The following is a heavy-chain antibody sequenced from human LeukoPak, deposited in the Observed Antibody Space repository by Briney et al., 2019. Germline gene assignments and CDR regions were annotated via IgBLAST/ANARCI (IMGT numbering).Heavy chain of an antibody. V-gene: IGHV4-39*07. CDR3: TRSDGYGLVGI. D-gene: IGHD3-10*01. J-gene: IGHJ3*01. Sequence: PSETLSLTCTVSGGSISSSTYFWGWIRQPPGKGLEWIGSIYYYIGSTYYNPSLKSRVTISVDTSKNQFSLKLSSVTAADTAVYYCTRSDGYGLVGIWGQGTMVTVSS. CDR2: IYYYIGST. CDR1: GGSISSSTYF.